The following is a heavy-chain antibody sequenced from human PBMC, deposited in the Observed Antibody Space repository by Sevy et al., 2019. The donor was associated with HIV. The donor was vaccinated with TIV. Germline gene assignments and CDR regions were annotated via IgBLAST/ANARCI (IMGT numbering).Heavy chain of an antibody. Sequence: GGSLRLSCAASGFTFSSYAMHWVRQAPGKGLEWVAVISYDGSNKYYADSVKGRFTISRDNPKNTLYLQMNSLRAEDTAVYYCARDRISYSSGWDDAFDIWGQGTMVTVSS. CDR1: GFTFSSYA. D-gene: IGHD6-19*01. CDR3: ARDRISYSSGWDDAFDI. J-gene: IGHJ3*02. V-gene: IGHV3-30-3*01. CDR2: ISYDGSNK.